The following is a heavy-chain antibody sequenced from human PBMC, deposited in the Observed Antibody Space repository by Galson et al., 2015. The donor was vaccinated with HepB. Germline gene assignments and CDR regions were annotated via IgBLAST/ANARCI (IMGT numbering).Heavy chain of an antibody. J-gene: IGHJ6*02. CDR1: GGSFSGYY. Sequence: ETLSLTCAVYGGSFSGYYWSWFRQPPGKGLEWIGEINHSGSTNYNPSLKSRVTISVDTSKNQFSLKLSSVTAADTAVYYCARGVRGDTAMATNYYYYYYGMDVWGQGTTVTVSS. V-gene: IGHV4-34*01. D-gene: IGHD5-18*01. CDR3: ARGVRGDTAMATNYYYYYYGMDV. CDR2: INHSGST.